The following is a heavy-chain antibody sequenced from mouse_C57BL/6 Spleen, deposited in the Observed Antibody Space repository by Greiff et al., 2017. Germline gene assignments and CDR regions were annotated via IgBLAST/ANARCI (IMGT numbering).Heavy chain of an antibody. V-gene: IGHV1-80*01. Sequence: QVQLQQSGAELVKPGASVKISCKASGYAFSSYWMNWVKQRPGKGLEWIGQIYPGDGDTNYNGKFKGKATLTADKSSSTAYMQLSSLTSEDSAVYFCARHGSSPYRYFDVCGTRTTVSASS. CDR3: ARHGSSPYRYFDV. D-gene: IGHD1-1*01. J-gene: IGHJ1*03. CDR2: IYPGDGDT. CDR1: GYAFSSYW.